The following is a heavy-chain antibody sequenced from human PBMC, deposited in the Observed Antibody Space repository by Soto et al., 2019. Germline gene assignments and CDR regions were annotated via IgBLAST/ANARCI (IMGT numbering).Heavy chain of an antibody. D-gene: IGHD4-17*01. Sequence: TGGSLRLSCAASGFTFSGSAMHWVRQASGKGLEWVGRIRSKANSYATAYAASVKGRFTISRDDSKNTAYLQMNSLKTEDTAVYYCTRRLGDGDYRLGVMDYYYYYMDVWGKGTTVTVSS. CDR3: TRRLGDGDYRLGVMDYYYYYMDV. CDR1: GFTFSGSA. J-gene: IGHJ6*03. V-gene: IGHV3-73*01. CDR2: IRSKANSYAT.